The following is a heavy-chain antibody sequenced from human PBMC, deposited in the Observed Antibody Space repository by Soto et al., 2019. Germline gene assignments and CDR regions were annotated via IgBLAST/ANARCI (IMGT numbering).Heavy chain of an antibody. V-gene: IGHV3-23*01. Sequence: GGSLRLSCAASGFTFSSYAMSWVRQAPGKGLEWVSAISGSGGSTYYADSVKGRFTISRDNSKNTLYLQMNSLRAEDTAVYYCAKSGKDVVVVVAAGPFDYWGQGTLVTVS. J-gene: IGHJ4*02. CDR3: AKSGKDVVVVVAAGPFDY. D-gene: IGHD2-15*01. CDR2: ISGSGGST. CDR1: GFTFSSYA.